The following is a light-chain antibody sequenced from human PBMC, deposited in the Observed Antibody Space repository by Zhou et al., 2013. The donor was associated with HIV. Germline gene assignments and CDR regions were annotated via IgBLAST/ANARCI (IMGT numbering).Light chain of an antibody. J-gene: IGLJ2*01. V-gene: IGLV2-14*01. CDR3: SSYTRSNTVV. CDR1: ASDVGGYDF. CDR2: DVI. Sequence: QSALTQPASVSGSPGQSITISCTGTASDVGGYDFVSWYQQHPGKAPKLIIYDVIRRPSGVSNRFSASKSGNTASLTISGLQAEDEADYYCSSYTRSNTVVFGGGTKLTVL.